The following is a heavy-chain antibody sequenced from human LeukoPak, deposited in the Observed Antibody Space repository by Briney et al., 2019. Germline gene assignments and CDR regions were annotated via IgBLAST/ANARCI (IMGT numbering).Heavy chain of an antibody. CDR3: ATSSSGSYYSYYFDY. V-gene: IGHV1-24*01. Sequence: ASVKVSCKVSGYTLTELSMPWVRQAPGKGLEWMGGFDPEDGETIYAQKFQGRVTMTEDTSTDTAYMELSSLRSEDTAVYYCATSSSGSYYSYYFDYWGQGTLVTVSS. CDR1: GYTLTELS. D-gene: IGHD1-26*01. J-gene: IGHJ4*02. CDR2: FDPEDGET.